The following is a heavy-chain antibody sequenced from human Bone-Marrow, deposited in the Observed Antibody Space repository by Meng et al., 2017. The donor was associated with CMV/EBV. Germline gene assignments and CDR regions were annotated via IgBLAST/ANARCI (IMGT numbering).Heavy chain of an antibody. CDR3: ATDGYSPGKFDY. CDR1: GGSISSRTYN. V-gene: IGHV4-39*01. Sequence: SETLSPTCTVSGGSISSRTYNWGWIRQSPGKDLEWTGSVSYCGNTYYKPSLRRRVTISLDTSKNQFSLKVTSVTAADTAVYYCATDGYSPGKFDYWGQGTLVTVYS. D-gene: IGHD5-24*01. J-gene: IGHJ4*02. CDR2: VSYCGNT.